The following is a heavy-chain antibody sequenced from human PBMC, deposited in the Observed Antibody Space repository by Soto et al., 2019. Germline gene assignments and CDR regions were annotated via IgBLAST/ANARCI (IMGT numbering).Heavy chain of an antibody. CDR2: IYYSGST. CDR3: ARDQAYDYTSPGDYYYYGMDV. V-gene: IGHV4-31*03. CDR1: GGSISSGGHY. D-gene: IGHD4-4*01. J-gene: IGHJ6*02. Sequence: SETLSLTCTVAGGSISSGGHYWNWIRQHPGKGLEWIGYIYYSGSTYYNPSLKSRVTISVDTSKNQFSLKLSSVTAADTAVYYCARDQAYDYTSPGDYYYYGMDVWGQGTTVTVSS.